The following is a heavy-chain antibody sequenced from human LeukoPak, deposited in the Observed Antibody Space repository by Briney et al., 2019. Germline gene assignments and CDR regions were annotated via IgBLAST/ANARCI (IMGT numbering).Heavy chain of an antibody. CDR3: ARDHVVVVVAATQSYYYYYGMDV. D-gene: IGHD2-15*01. CDR1: SGSISSYY. J-gene: IGHJ6*02. V-gene: IGHV4-4*07. CDR2: IYTSGST. Sequence: SETLSLACTVSSGSISSYYWSWIRQPAGKGLEWIGRIYTSGSTNYNPSLKSRVTMSVDTSKNQFSLKLSSVTAADTAVYYCARDHVVVVVAATQSYYYYYGMDVWGQGTTVTVSS.